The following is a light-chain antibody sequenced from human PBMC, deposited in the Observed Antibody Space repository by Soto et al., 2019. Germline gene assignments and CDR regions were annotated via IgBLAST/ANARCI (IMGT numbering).Light chain of an antibody. Sequence: DVVMTQSPLSLPVSPGEPASISCRSSQSLLHSNGYNYLDWYLQKPGQSPQLLIYLGSNRASGLPDRFSGSGSGTDLTLTISRVEAEDVGVYYCMQALQTPLTFGGGTKVEIK. CDR3: MQALQTPLT. CDR2: LGS. J-gene: IGKJ4*01. CDR1: QSLLHSNGYNY. V-gene: IGKV2-28*01.